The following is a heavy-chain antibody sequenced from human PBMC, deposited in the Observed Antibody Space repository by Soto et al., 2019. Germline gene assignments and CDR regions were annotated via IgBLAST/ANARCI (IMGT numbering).Heavy chain of an antibody. CDR2: ISQDGGAK. CDR1: GFSFTTYR. Sequence: GWPLRLSCVAYGFSFTTYRMSWVRQATGKWLEWVANISQDGGAKYYVDSVKGRFTISRGNAKNSGYLQMDSLRVEDTAVYYCVRGGHGSGSYLGSSWGQGILVTVSS. D-gene: IGHD3-10*01. CDR3: VRGGHGSGSYLGSS. J-gene: IGHJ5*02. V-gene: IGHV3-7*03.